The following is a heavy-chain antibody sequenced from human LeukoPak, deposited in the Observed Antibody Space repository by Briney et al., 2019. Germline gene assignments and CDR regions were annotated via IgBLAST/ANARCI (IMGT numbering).Heavy chain of an antibody. Sequence: GGSLRLSCAASGFTFSSYAMSWVRQAPGKGLEWVSGISWNSVTITYADSVKGRFTISRDNAKNTLYLEINSLRAEDTALYYCAKDSKSKGLEGYFDSWGQGTLVTVSS. CDR1: GFTFSSYA. D-gene: IGHD3-22*01. V-gene: IGHV3-9*01. CDR2: ISWNSVTI. CDR3: AKDSKSKGLEGYFDS. J-gene: IGHJ4*02.